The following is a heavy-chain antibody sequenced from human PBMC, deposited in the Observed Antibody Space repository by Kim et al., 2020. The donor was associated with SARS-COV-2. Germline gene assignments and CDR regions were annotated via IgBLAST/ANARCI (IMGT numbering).Heavy chain of an antibody. Sequence: GGSLRLSCAASGFTFSNYAMHWVRQAPGKGLEWVAVIWYDGSKKYYGDSVKGRFTISRDNSKNTLYLQMNSLRAEDRAVYYCARCKQHLADYYYHYGMDV. V-gene: IGHV3-33*01. CDR1: GFTFSNYA. CDR3: ARCKQHLADYYYHYGMDV. D-gene: IGHD6-13*01. CDR2: IWYDGSKK. J-gene: IGHJ6*01.